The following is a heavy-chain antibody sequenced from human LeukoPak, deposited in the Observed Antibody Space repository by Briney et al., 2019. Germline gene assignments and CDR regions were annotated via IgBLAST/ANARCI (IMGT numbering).Heavy chain of an antibody. CDR1: GGSINSGNYY. D-gene: IGHD3-10*01. Sequence: SETLSLTCTVSGGSINSGNYYWSWIRQPAGKGLEWIGRIYTSGSTNYNPSLKSRVTMSVDTSKNQFSLKLSSVTAADTAVYYCARESYYYGSGSYAVGYYYYMDVWGKGPRSPSP. J-gene: IGHJ6*03. V-gene: IGHV4-61*02. CDR2: IYTSGST. CDR3: ARESYYYGSGSYAVGYYYYMDV.